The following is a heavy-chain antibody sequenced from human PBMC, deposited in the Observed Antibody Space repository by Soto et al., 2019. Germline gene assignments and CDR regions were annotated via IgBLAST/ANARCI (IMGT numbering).Heavy chain of an antibody. J-gene: IGHJ4*02. D-gene: IGHD3-16*01. CDR2: VKSKVDGGSI. CDR1: GFTFNGAW. V-gene: IGHV3-15*07. CDR3: SADLPDWGAYAFDY. Sequence: EVQLVESGGGLVEPGGSLRLSCAASGFTFNGAWMNWVRQAPGNGLEWVGRVKSKVDGGSIDYAAPVRGRFTISRDDSRNTVDLQMNSLSAEDSAMYYCSADLPDWGAYAFDYWGQGTLVTVSS.